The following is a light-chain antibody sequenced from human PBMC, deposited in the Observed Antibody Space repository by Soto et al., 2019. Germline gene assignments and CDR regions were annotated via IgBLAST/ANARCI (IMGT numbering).Light chain of an antibody. CDR2: GAS. V-gene: IGKV3-15*01. CDR3: QQYNNWPLT. Sequence: EIVLTQSPATLSVSPGDRATLSCRASQSVSSDLAWFQQKPGQAPRLLIYGASTRATGIPARFSGGGSGTEFPLTISSLQSEDFAIYFCQQYNNWPLTFGGGAKVEIK. CDR1: QSVSSD. J-gene: IGKJ4*01.